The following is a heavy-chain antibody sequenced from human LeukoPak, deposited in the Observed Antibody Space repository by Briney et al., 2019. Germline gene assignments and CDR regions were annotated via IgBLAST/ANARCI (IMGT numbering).Heavy chain of an antibody. D-gene: IGHD3-22*01. CDR3: AKFQGYDSSGYRDY. CDR2: ISGSGGST. V-gene: IGHV3-23*01. Sequence: GGSLRLSCAASGFTLSSYAMSWVRQAPGKGLEWVSAISGSGGSTYYADSVKGRFTISRDNSKITLYLQLNSLRAEDTAVYYCAKFQGYDSSGYRDYWGQGTLVTVSS. CDR1: GFTLSSYA. J-gene: IGHJ4*02.